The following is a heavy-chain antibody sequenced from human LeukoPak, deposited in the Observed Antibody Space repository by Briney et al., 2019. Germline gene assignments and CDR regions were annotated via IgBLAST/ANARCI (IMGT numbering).Heavy chain of an antibody. V-gene: IGHV3-23*01. J-gene: IGHJ4*02. D-gene: IGHD3-10*01. CDR2: ISGSGGLT. CDR1: GFIFSNYG. CDR3: AREIFYGLGSPKIDS. Sequence: GGTLRLSCAASGFIFSNYGMNWVRQAPGKGLEWVSGISGSGGLTYYASSVKGRFTISRDNAKNTLYLQMTSLRVEDTAVYYCAREIFYGLGSPKIDSWGQGTLVTVSS.